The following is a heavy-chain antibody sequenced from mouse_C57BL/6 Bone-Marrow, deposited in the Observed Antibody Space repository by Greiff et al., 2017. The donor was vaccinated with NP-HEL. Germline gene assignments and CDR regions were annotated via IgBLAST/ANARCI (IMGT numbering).Heavy chain of an antibody. CDR2: IDPNSGGT. D-gene: IGHD4-1*01. J-gene: IGHJ3*01. Sequence: QVHVKQPGAELVKPGASVKLSCKASGYPFPSYWMHWVKQRPGRGLEWIGRIDPNSGGTKYNEKFKSKATLTVDKPSSTAYMQLSSLTSEDSAVYYCARFGKRTWFAYWGQGTLVTVSA. V-gene: IGHV1-72*01. CDR3: ARFGKRTWFAY. CDR1: GYPFPSYW.